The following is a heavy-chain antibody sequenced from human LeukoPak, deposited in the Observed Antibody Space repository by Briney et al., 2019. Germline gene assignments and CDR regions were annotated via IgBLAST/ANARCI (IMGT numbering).Heavy chain of an antibody. CDR1: GFTFSSYS. CDR3: QRDLRDYDFWSGSPPFIDI. Sequence: PGGSLRLSCAASGFTFSSYSMNWVRQAPGKGLEWVSSISSSSSYIYYADSVKGRFTISRDNAKNSLYLQMNSLRAEETAVYYCQRDLRDYDFWSGSPPFIDIWGQGTMVTVSS. V-gene: IGHV3-21*01. J-gene: IGHJ3*02. CDR2: ISSSSSYI. D-gene: IGHD3-3*01.